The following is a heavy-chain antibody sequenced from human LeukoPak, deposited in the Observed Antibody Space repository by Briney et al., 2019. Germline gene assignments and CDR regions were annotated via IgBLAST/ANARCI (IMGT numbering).Heavy chain of an antibody. J-gene: IGHJ4*02. CDR3: AKDNGSGHQG. Sequence: GGSLRLSCAASGFTFTSYAMSWVRQAPGKGLEWVSDISGSGGTTYYAGSVKGRFTISRDNSKNTLYLQMNSLRAEDTAVYYCAKDNGSGHQGWGQGTLVTVSS. CDR2: ISGSGGTT. CDR1: GFTFTSYA. D-gene: IGHD2-15*01. V-gene: IGHV3-23*01.